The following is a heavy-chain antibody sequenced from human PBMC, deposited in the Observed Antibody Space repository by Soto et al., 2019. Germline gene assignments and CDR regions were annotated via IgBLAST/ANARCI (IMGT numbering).Heavy chain of an antibody. Sequence: SETLSLTCAVSGGSISSGFYSWSWIRQPPGQGLEWIGYIYNSGNTYYNPSLMSRVTISVDRSQNHFTLKLTSVTAADTAVYYCARGSDGVWNWFDPWGQGTQVTVSS. CDR3: ARGSDGVWNWFDP. V-gene: IGHV4-30-2*01. CDR1: GGSISSGFYS. D-gene: IGHD2-21*02. J-gene: IGHJ5*02. CDR2: IYNSGNT.